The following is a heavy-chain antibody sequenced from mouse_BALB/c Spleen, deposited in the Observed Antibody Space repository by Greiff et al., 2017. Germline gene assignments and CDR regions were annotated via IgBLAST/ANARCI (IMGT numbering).Heavy chain of an antibody. Sequence: VQLQQSGPELVRPGPSVKMSCKAAGYTFTNYWIGWVKQRPGHGLEWIGVIYPGGGNTNYTEKFKGKTTLTADTSSSTAYMQLSSLTYEDSAIYYCAREGSGAWFAYWGQGTLVTVSA. CDR3: AREGSGAWFAY. D-gene: IGHD1-3*01. CDR1: GYTFTNYW. J-gene: IGHJ3*01. V-gene: IGHV1-63*02. CDR2: IYPGGGNT.